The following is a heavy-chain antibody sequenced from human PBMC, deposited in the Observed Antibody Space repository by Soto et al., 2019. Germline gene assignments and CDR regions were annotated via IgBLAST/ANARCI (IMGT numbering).Heavy chain of an antibody. J-gene: IGHJ6*04. D-gene: IGHD2-2*01. V-gene: IGHV1-18*04. CDR2: ISAYNGNT. CDR3: ATDVVLRGPTSYYYGMDV. CDR1: GYTFTSDG. Sequence: ASVKVACKASGYTFTSDGSSWVQQAPGQGLEWMGWISAYNGNTNSAQKLQGRVTMTTDTSTITAYMEPRSVRADDTAVHYCATDVVLRGPTSYYYGMDVSDKRHTVIV.